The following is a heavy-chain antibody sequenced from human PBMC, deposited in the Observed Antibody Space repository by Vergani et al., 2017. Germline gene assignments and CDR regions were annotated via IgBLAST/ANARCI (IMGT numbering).Heavy chain of an antibody. D-gene: IGHD3-9*01. CDR2: INPSGGHT. Sequence: QVQVVQSGAEVKKSGASVKVSCKTSGYTFSNYYMHWVRQAPGQGLEWMGIINPSGGHTNYAQKFQGRVTMTRDTSTSTVYMELSSLRSEDTAIYYCARWYYDILTGYRYWGQGTLVTVSA. V-gene: IGHV1-46*03. CDR1: GYTFSNYY. CDR3: ARWYYDILTGYRY. J-gene: IGHJ4*02.